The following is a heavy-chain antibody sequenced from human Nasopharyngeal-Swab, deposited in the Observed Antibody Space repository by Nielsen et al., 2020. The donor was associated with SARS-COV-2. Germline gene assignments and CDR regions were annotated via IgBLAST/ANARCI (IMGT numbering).Heavy chain of an antibody. V-gene: IGHV4-34*01. CDR3: AREALLGYCSGGSCYRTWFDP. J-gene: IGHJ5*02. CDR2: INHSGST. Sequence: PGKGLEWIGEINHSGSTNYNPSPKSRVTISVDTSKNQFSLKLSSVTAADTAVYYCAREALLGYCSGGSCYRTWFDPWGQGTLVTVSS. D-gene: IGHD2-15*01.